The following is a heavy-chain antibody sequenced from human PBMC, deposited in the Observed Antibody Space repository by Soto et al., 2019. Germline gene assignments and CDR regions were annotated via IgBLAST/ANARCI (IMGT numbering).Heavy chain of an antibody. CDR2: INHSGST. CDR1: GGSFSDHY. D-gene: IGHD2-2*02. CDR3: ARQVPAAIRLGWFDP. J-gene: IGHJ5*02. Sequence: SETLSLTCAVYGGSFSDHYWSWIRQTPGKGLEWIGEINHSGSTNYNPSFKSRVTISVDTSKNQFSLYLSSVTAADTAVIYCARQVPAAIRLGWFDPWGQGTLVTVSS. V-gene: IGHV4-34*01.